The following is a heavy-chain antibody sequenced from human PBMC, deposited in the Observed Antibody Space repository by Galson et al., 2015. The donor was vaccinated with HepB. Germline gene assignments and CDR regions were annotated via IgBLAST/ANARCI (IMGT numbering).Heavy chain of an antibody. V-gene: IGHV3-30*03. Sequence: SLRLSCAASGFTFSSYGMHWVRQAPGKGLEWVAVISYDGSNKYYADSVKGRFTISRDNSKNTLYLQMNSLRAEDTAVYYCARAVSNYVAAPYYYYMDVWGKGTTVTVSS. CDR1: GFTFSSYG. CDR3: ARAVSNYVAAPYYYYMDV. D-gene: IGHD4-11*01. CDR2: ISYDGSNK. J-gene: IGHJ6*03.